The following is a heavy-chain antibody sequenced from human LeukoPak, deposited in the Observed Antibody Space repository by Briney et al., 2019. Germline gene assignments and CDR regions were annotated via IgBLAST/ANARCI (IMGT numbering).Heavy chain of an antibody. D-gene: IGHD3-10*01. CDR2: IYPGDSDT. V-gene: IGHV5-51*01. Sequence: GESLKISCKGSGYSFTSYWIGWVRQMPGKGLEWMGIIYPGDSDTRYSPSFQGQVTISADKSISTAYLQWTSLKASDTAMYYCASSITYGSGSYYPWYFDYWGQGTLVTVSS. J-gene: IGHJ4*02. CDR3: ASSITYGSGSYYPWYFDY. CDR1: GYSFTSYW.